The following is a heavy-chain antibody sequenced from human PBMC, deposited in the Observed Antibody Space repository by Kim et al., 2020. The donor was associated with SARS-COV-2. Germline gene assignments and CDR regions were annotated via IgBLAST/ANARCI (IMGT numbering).Heavy chain of an antibody. CDR3: VKDVRGQGGRGSYSDY. Sequence: GGSLRLSCSASGFTFSSYAMHWVRQAPGKGLEYVSAISSNGGSTYYADSVKGRFTISRDNSKNTLYLQMSSLRAEDTAVYYCVKDVRGQGGRGSYSDYWGQGTLVTVSS. CDR2: ISSNGGST. D-gene: IGHD1-26*01. V-gene: IGHV3-64D*06. J-gene: IGHJ4*02. CDR1: GFTFSSYA.